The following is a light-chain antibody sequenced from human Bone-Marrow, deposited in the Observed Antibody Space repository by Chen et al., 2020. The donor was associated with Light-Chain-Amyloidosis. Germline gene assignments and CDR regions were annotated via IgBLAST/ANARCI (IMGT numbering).Light chain of an antibody. Sequence: SYVLSQPSPLSVAPGQTATIACGGNNIGSTSVHWYQQTPGQAPLLVVYDDRDRPSGIPKRLSGSNSGNTATLTISRVEAGDEADYYCQVWDRSSDRPVFGGGTKLTVL. J-gene: IGLJ3*02. CDR2: DDR. V-gene: IGLV3-21*02. CDR3: QVWDRSSDRPV. CDR1: NIGSTS.